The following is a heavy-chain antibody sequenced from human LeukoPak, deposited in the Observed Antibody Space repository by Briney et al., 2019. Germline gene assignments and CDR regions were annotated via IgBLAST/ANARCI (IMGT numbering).Heavy chain of an antibody. D-gene: IGHD3-22*01. CDR3: ARPRPHYYDTQPFDM. CDR1: GYTLTELF. Sequence: ASVKVSCKVSGYTLTELFIHWVRQAPVKGLEWMGGFDPEDGETIYAQKFQGRVTMTEDTSTDTAYMELSSLRSEDTAVYYCARPRPHYYDTQPFDMWGQGTLVTVSS. V-gene: IGHV1-24*01. J-gene: IGHJ3*02. CDR2: FDPEDGET.